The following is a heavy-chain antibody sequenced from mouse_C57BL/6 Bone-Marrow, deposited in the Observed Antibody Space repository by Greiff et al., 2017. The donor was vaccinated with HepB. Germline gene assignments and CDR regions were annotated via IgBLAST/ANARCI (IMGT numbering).Heavy chain of an antibody. CDR1: EYEFPSHD. V-gene: IGHV5-2*01. CDR2: INSDGGST. CDR3: ARHGHYYGSSYPFAY. J-gene: IGHJ3*01. D-gene: IGHD1-1*01. Sequence: VQLKESGGGLVQPGESLKLSCESNEYEFPSHDMSWVRKTPEKRLELVAAINSDGGSTYYPDTMERRFIISRDNTKKTLYLQMSSLRSEDTALYYCARHGHYYGSSYPFAYWGQGTLVTVSA.